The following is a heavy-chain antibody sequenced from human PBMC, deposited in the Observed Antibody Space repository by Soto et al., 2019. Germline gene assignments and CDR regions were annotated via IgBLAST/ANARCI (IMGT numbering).Heavy chain of an antibody. CDR3: ARDMYYYDSSGYSPPLDY. J-gene: IGHJ4*02. CDR1: GFTFSSYA. V-gene: IGHV3-30-3*01. CDR2: ISYDGSNK. Sequence: GGSLRLSCAASGFTFSSYAMHWVRQAPGKGLEWVAVISYDGSNKYYADSVKGRFTISRDNSKNTLYLQMNSLRAEDTAVYYCARDMYYYDSSGYSPPLDYWGQGTLVTVSS. D-gene: IGHD3-22*01.